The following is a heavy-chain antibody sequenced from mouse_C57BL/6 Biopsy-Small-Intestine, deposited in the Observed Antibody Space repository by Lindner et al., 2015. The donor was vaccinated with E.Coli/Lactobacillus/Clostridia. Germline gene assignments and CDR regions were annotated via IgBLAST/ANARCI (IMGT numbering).Heavy chain of an antibody. Sequence: SVKVSCKASGYTFTSHDINWVRQASGQGLEWMGWMNPNSGNSDYAPKFQGRVTMTRSTSVSTAFLELSSLKSEDTAVYYCARGPFYDSVWGTPRPYCLDYWGQGTLVTVSS. CDR1: GYTFTSHD. CDR3: ARGPFYDSVWGTPRPYCLDY. J-gene: IGHJ4*01. CDR2: MNPNSGNS. V-gene: IGHV1S55*01. D-gene: IGHD2-10*01.